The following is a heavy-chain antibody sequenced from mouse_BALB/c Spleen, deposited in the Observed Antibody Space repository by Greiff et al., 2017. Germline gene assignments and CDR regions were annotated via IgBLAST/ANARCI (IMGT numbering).Heavy chain of an antibody. D-gene: IGHD2-3*01. CDR3: ASYDGYFDV. J-gene: IGHJ1*01. V-gene: IGHV1-87*01. CDR1: GYTFTSYW. Sequence: VQLQQSGAELARPGASVKLSCKASGYTFTSYWMQWVKQRPGQGLEWIGAIYPGDGDTRYTQKFKGKATLTADKSSSTAYMQLSSLASDDSAVYYCASYDGYFDVWGAGTTVTVSS. CDR2: IYPGDGDT.